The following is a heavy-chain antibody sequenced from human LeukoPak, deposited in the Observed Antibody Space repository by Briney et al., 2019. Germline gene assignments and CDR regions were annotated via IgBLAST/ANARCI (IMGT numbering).Heavy chain of an antibody. CDR1: GFTFSDYY. CDR2: IRNKANSYTT. Sequence: GGSVRLSCAASGFTFSDYYMDWARQAPGKGLEWVGRIRNKANSYTTEYGPSVKGRFTISRDDSKNSLYLQMNSLKTEDTAVYYCTRVANGIDYWGQGTMVTVSS. V-gene: IGHV3-72*01. J-gene: IGHJ4*02. CDR3: TRVANGIDY.